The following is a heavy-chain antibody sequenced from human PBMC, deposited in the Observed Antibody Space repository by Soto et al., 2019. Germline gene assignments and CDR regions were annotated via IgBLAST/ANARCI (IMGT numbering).Heavy chain of an antibody. J-gene: IGHJ3*02. CDR2: ISAGGGST. V-gene: IGHV3-23*01. Sequence: GGSLRLSCAASGFTFITYAIIFFGQASGKGLEWASAISAGGGSTYYADSVKGRFTISRDNFINTLYLQMNSLRTEDTAVYYCAHPRGYGVFDAYDIWGQGAMVTVSS. CDR1: GFTFITYA. CDR3: AHPRGYGVFDAYDI. D-gene: IGHD4-17*01.